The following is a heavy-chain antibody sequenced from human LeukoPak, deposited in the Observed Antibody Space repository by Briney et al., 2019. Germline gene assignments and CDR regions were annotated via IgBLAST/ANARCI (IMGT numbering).Heavy chain of an antibody. D-gene: IGHD3-3*01. Sequence: PGRSLRLSCAASGFTFSSYAMHWVRQAPGKGLEWVAVISYDGSNKYYADSVKGRFTISRDNSKNTLYLQMNSLRAEDTAVYYCAKDLSPWLLFGSLGMDVWGKGTTVTVSS. V-gene: IGHV3-30*04. J-gene: IGHJ6*04. CDR3: AKDLSPWLLFGSLGMDV. CDR2: ISYDGSNK. CDR1: GFTFSSYA.